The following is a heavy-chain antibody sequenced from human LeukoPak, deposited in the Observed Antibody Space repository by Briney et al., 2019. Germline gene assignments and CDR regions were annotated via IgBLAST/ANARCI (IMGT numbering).Heavy chain of an antibody. J-gene: IGHJ3*02. V-gene: IGHV5-51*01. D-gene: IGHD3-22*01. CDR1: GYRFSTYW. CDR2: IYPDDSDI. Sequence: GESLKISCEGSGYRFSTYWIGWVRQMPGKGLERMGIIYPDDSDIKYSPSFQGQVAISVDVSINTAYLHWSSLKASDTAMYYCARWSRYYDSSGFDIWGQGTMVTVSS. CDR3: ARWSRYYDSSGFDI.